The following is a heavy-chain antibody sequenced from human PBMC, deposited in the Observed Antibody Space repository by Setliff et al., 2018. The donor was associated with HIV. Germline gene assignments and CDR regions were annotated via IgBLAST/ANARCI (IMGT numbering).Heavy chain of an antibody. D-gene: IGHD2-15*01. CDR1: GGTFTNYY. CDR3: ARGRDCSGVDCLIRYYYYSGLDV. J-gene: IGHJ6*02. CDR2: ITDSGHT. Sequence: KPSETLSLTCTLYGGTFTNYYWSWVRQAPGKGLEWIGEITDSGHTNYNPSLKSRVIISLDTSKKQFSLRLSSVTAADTAVYTWARGRDCSGVDCLIRYYYYSGLDVWGQGTTVTVSS. V-gene: IGHV4-34*01.